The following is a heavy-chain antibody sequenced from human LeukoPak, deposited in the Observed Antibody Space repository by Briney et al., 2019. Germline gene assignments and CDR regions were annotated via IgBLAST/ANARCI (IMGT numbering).Heavy chain of an antibody. CDR2: IYYSGST. J-gene: IGHJ4*02. Sequence: SETLSLTCTVSGGSISSGGYYWSWIRQHPGKGLEWIGYIYYSGSTYYNPSLKSRVTISVDTSKNQFSLKLSSVTAADTAVYYCARYYSSTSCYFPSFDYWGQGTLVTVSS. CDR1: GGSISSGGYY. V-gene: IGHV4-31*03. CDR3: ARYYSSTSCYFPSFDY. D-gene: IGHD2-2*01.